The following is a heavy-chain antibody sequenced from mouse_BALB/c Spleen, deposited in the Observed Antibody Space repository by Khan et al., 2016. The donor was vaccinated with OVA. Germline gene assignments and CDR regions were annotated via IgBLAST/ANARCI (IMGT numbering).Heavy chain of an antibody. CDR2: INPSNGYT. CDR3: VRDGAYRGKDGWFAY. Sequence: VQLQESGAELARPGASVKMSCKASGYTFTSYTIHWIKKRPGQGLEWIGYINPSNGYTNYNQKFKDKATLTTDKSSTTAYLQLSSLTSDDSAVYTWVRDGAYRGKDGWFAYWGQGTLVTVSA. J-gene: IGHJ3*01. CDR1: GYTFTSYT. V-gene: IGHV1-4*01. D-gene: IGHD2-10*01.